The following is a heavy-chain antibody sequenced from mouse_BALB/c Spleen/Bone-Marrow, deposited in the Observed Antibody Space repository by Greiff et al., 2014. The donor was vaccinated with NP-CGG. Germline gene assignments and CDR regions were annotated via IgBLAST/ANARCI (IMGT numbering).Heavy chain of an antibody. CDR3: ARDQGCYAMDY. V-gene: IGHV3-1*02. J-gene: IGHJ4*01. CDR1: GYSITSGYS. CDR2: IHYSGGT. Sequence: EVKLVESRPDLVKPSQSLSLTCTVTGYSITSGYSWHWIRQFPGNKLEWMGYIHYSGGTNYNPSLKSRISITRDTSKNKFFLQLYSVTTEDTATYYCARDQGCYAMDYWGQGTSVTVSS.